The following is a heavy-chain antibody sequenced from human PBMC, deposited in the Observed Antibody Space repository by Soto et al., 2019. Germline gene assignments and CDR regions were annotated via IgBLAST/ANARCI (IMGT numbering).Heavy chain of an antibody. CDR3: ARGWGSTAYYYYGMDV. J-gene: IGHJ6*02. D-gene: IGHD3-16*01. CDR1: GGTFSSYA. V-gene: IGHV1-69*06. CDR2: IIPIFGTA. Sequence: QVQLVQSGAEVKKPGSSVKVSCKASGGTFSSYAISWVRQAPGQGLEWMGGIIPIFGTANYAQKFQGRVTITADKSTSTAYMELSSLRSDDTAVYYCARGWGSTAYYYYGMDVWGQGTTVTVSS.